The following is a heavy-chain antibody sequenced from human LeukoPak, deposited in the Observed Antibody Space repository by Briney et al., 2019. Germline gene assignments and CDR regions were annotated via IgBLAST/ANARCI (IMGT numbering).Heavy chain of an antibody. J-gene: IGHJ4*02. Sequence: TGGSLRLSCSASGFTFSSYAMHWVRQAPGNGLEYVSAISSNGGTIYYADSAKGRFTISRDNSKNTLYLQMSSLRVEDTAVYYCVKGSEAYCDSKSDYRGQGTLVTVSS. CDR3: VKGSEAYCDSKSDY. D-gene: IGHD3-22*01. CDR1: GFTFSSYA. V-gene: IGHV3-64D*09. CDR2: ISSNGGTI.